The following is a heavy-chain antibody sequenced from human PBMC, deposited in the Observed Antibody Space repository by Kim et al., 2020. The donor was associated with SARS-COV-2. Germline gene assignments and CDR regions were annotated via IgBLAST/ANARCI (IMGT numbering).Heavy chain of an antibody. Sequence: SETLSLTCTVSGGSISSSSYYWGWIRQPPGKGLEWIGSIYYSGSTYYNPSLKSRVTISVDTSKNQFSLKLSSVTAADTAVYYCASPQTYYYDSSCYYPGWGQGTLVTVSS. D-gene: IGHD3-22*01. V-gene: IGHV4-39*01. CDR1: GGSISSSSYY. CDR2: IYYSGST. CDR3: ASPQTYYYDSSCYYPG. J-gene: IGHJ4*02.